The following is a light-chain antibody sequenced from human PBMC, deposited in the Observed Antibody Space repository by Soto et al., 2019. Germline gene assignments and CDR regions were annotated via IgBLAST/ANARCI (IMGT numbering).Light chain of an antibody. CDR2: GAS. CDR1: QSVSSSY. V-gene: IGKV3-20*01. Sequence: EIVLTQSPGTLSLSPVERATLSGMASQSVSSSYLAWYQQKPGQAPRLLIYGASSRATDIPDRFSGSGSGTDFTLTISRLEPEDFAVYYCQQYGSSPQTFGQGTKVDIK. CDR3: QQYGSSPQT. J-gene: IGKJ1*01.